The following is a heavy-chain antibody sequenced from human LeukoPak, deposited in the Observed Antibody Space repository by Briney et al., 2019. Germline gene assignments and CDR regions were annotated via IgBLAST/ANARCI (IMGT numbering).Heavy chain of an antibody. D-gene: IGHD2-2*01. Sequence: PSETLSLTCTVSGGSISSYYWSWIRQPLGKELEWIGYIYYSGSTNSNPSLKSRVTISVDTSKNQFFLKLSSVTAADTAVYYCARGLIVVVPAALDYWGQGTLVTVSS. V-gene: IGHV4-59*01. CDR2: IYYSGST. CDR1: GGSISSYY. CDR3: ARGLIVVVPAALDY. J-gene: IGHJ4*02.